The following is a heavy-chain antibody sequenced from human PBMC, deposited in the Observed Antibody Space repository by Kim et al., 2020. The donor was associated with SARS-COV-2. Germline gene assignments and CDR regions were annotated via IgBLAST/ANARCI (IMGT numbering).Heavy chain of an antibody. CDR1: GYTFTGYY. J-gene: IGHJ6*02. CDR3: ARVPTTSGGAAPYYYYGMDV. Sequence: ASVKVSCKASGYTFTGYYMHWVRQAPGQGLEWMGWINPNSGGTNYAQKFQGRVTMTRDTSISTAYMELSRLRSDDTAVYYCARVPTTSGGAAPYYYYGMDVWGQGTTVTVSS. CDR2: INPNSGGT. V-gene: IGHV1-2*02. D-gene: IGHD6-6*01.